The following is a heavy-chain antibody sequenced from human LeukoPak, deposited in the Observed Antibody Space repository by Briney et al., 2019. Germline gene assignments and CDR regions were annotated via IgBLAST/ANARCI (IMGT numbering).Heavy chain of an antibody. J-gene: IGHJ6*03. CDR1: GYTFTSYD. V-gene: IGHV1-8*03. CDR3: ARAPGTYSGYDRDYYYYMDV. D-gene: IGHD5-12*01. CDR2: MNPNSGNT. Sequence: ASVKVSCKASGYTFTSYDINWVRQATGQGLEWMGWMNPNSGNTGYAQKFQGRVTITRNTSISTAYMELSSLRSEDTAVYYCARAPGTYSGYDRDYYYYMDVWGKGTTVTVSS.